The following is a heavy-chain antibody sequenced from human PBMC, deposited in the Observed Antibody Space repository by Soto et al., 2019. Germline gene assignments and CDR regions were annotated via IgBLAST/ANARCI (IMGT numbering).Heavy chain of an antibody. CDR3: AKDKVWVVRGSNRFGP. CDR1: GFTISSYG. D-gene: IGHD6-19*01. V-gene: IGHV3-30*18. J-gene: IGHJ5*02. CDR2: ISYDGSNK. Sequence: GGSLRLSCAASGFTISSYGMHWVRQAPGKGLEWVAVISYDGSNKYYADSVKGRFTISRDNSKNTLYLQMNSLRAEDTAVYYYAKDKVWVVRGSNRFGPWGQGTLVTVSS.